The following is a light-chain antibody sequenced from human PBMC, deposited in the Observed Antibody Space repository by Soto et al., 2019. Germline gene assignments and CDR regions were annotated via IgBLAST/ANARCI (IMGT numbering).Light chain of an antibody. J-gene: IGLJ1*01. CDR1: SSDVGSYNR. Sequence: QSVLTQPPSVSGSPGQSVTISCTGTSSDVGSYNRVSWYQQPPGTAPKLMIYEVSNRPSGVPDRFSGSKSGNTASLTISGLQAEDEADYYCSLYTSSSTVVFGTGTKVTVL. V-gene: IGLV2-18*01. CDR2: EVS. CDR3: SLYTSSSTVV.